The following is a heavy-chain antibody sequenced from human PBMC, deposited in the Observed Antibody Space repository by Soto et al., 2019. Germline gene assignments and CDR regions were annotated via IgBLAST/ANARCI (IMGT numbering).Heavy chain of an antibody. Sequence: ASVKVSCKASAYTFTSYGISWVRQAPGQGLEWMGWISAYNGNTNYAQKLQGRVTMTTDTSTSTAYMELRSLRSDDTAVYYCARLGWVAVAGNYYHYGMDVWGQGTTVTVSS. CDR2: ISAYNGNT. D-gene: IGHD6-19*01. V-gene: IGHV1-18*01. CDR1: AYTFTSYG. CDR3: ARLGWVAVAGNYYHYGMDV. J-gene: IGHJ6*02.